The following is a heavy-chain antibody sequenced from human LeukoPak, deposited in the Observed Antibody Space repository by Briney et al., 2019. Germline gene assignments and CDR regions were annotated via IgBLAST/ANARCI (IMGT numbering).Heavy chain of an antibody. CDR3: ARYNGALIRLDQWGLDP. CDR1: GYTFTSYG. CDR2: ISAYNGNT. J-gene: IGHJ5*02. D-gene: IGHD2-8*01. V-gene: IGHV1-18*01. Sequence: GASVKVSCKASGYTFTSYGISWVRQAPGQGLEWMGWISAYNGNTNYAQKLQGRVTMTTDTSTRTAYMELRSLRSDDTAVYYCARYNGALIRLDQWGLDPWGQGTLVTVSS.